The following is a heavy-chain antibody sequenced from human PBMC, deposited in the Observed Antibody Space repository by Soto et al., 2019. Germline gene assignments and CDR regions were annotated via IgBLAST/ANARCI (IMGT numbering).Heavy chain of an antibody. CDR1: GGSISSGGYY. D-gene: IGHD6-13*01. J-gene: IGHJ4*02. CDR2: IYYSGST. V-gene: IGHV4-31*03. Sequence: PSETLSLTCTVSGGSISSGGYYWSWIRQHPGKGLEWIGYIYYSGSTYYNPSLKSRVTISVDTSKNQFSLKLSSVTAADTAVYYCARSGVAAAGYYFDYWGQGTLVTVSS. CDR3: ARSGVAAAGYYFDY.